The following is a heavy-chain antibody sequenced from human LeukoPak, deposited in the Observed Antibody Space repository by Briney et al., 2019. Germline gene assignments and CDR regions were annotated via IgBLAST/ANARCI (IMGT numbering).Heavy chain of an antibody. J-gene: IGHJ4*02. Sequence: SETLSLTCTVSGGSISSYYWSWIRQPPGKGLEWSGHIYYSGSTNYNPSLKSRVTISVDTSKNQFSLKLSSVTAADTAVYYWARNGYDSSGYYYMPFDYWGQGTLVTVSS. CDR2: IYYSGST. D-gene: IGHD3-22*01. CDR1: GGSISSYY. V-gene: IGHV4-59*08. CDR3: ARNGYDSSGYYYMPFDY.